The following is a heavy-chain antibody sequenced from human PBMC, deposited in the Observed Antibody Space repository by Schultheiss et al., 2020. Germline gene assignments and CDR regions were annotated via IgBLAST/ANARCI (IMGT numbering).Heavy chain of an antibody. V-gene: IGHV3-33*06. CDR3: AKRPQQQSFRAGWFDP. D-gene: IGHD6-13*01. J-gene: IGHJ5*02. CDR2: IWYDGSNK. CDR1: GFTFSSYG. Sequence: GGSLRLSCAASGFTFSSYGMHWVRQAPGKGLEWVAVIWYDGSNKYYADSVKGRFTISRDNSKNTLYLQMNSLRAEDTAVYYCAKRPQQQSFRAGWFDPWGQGTLVTVPS.